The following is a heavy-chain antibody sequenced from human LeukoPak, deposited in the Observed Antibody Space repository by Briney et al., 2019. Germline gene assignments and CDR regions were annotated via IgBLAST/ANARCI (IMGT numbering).Heavy chain of an antibody. CDR1: GFTFSNYA. CDR2: ISGSGTTT. V-gene: IGHV3-23*01. Sequence: PGASLRLSCAASGFTFSNYAMNWVRQAPGKGLEWVSFISGSGTTTQYADSVKGRFTISSDNSKNTLYLQMNSLRAEDTAVYYCARGTPDYWGQGTLVTVSS. CDR3: ARGTPDY. J-gene: IGHJ4*02.